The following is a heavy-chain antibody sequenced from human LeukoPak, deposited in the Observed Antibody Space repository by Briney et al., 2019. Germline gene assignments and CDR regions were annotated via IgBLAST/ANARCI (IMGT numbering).Heavy chain of an antibody. Sequence: PGGSLRLSCAASGFTFSSYSMNRVRQAPGKGLEWVSSISSSSYIYYADSMKGRFTISRDNAKNSLYLQMNSLRAEDTAVYYCARDHGGEYWGQGTLVTVSS. CDR2: ISSSSYI. J-gene: IGHJ4*02. CDR1: GFTFSSYS. CDR3: ARDHGGEY. D-gene: IGHD3-10*01. V-gene: IGHV3-21*01.